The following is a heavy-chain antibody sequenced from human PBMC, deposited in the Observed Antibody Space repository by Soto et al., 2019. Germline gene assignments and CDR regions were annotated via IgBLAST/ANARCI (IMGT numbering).Heavy chain of an antibody. D-gene: IGHD3-3*01. CDR3: ASTDFWSGYPFDY. CDR1: GFTFSRYW. J-gene: IGHJ4*02. CDR2: IKQDGSEI. V-gene: IGHV3-7*01. Sequence: EVQLVESGGGLVQPGESLRLSCVASGFTFSRYWMDWVRQVPGKGLEWLANIKQDGSEINYLDSVKGRFTISRDNAKNSLYLQMNSLRAEDTAVYYCASTDFWSGYPFDYWGQGALVVVSS.